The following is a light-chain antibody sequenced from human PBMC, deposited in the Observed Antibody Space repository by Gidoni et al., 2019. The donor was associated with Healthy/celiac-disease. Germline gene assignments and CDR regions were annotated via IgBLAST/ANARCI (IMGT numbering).Light chain of an antibody. CDR1: QSISSY. CDR2: DAS. V-gene: IGKV1-39*01. Sequence: DIQMTQSPSSLSASVGDRVTSTCRASQSISSYLNWYQQKPGKAPKLLIYDASSLQSGVPSRFSGSGSGTDLTLNISSLQPEDFATYYCQQSYSTLYTFGQGTKLEIK. CDR3: QQSYSTLYT. J-gene: IGKJ2*01.